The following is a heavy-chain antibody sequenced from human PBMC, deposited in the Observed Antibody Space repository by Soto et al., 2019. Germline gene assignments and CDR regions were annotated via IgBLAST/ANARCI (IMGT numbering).Heavy chain of an antibody. CDR1: GFTFSAHG. CDR3: ARDYDSSGFYSYYFDH. Sequence: GGSLRLSCAASGFTFSAHGMHWVRQAPGRGLEWVAIMWSDGNNTYCADSVKGRFTVSRDNPTKMLYLQMNSLRAEDTAVYYCARDYDSSGFYSYYFDHWGQGTLVTVSS. V-gene: IGHV3-33*01. CDR2: MWSDGNNT. D-gene: IGHD3-22*01. J-gene: IGHJ4*02.